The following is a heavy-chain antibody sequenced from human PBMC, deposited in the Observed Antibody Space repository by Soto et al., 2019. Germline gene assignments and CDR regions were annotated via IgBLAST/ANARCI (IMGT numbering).Heavy chain of an antibody. Sequence: QPGGSLRLSCAASGFTFEDYAMHWVRQAPGKGLEWVSGISWNSGSIGYADSVKGRFTISRDNAKNSLYLQMNSLRAEDTALYYCAKDKGYDILTGMDVWGQGTTVTVSS. CDR2: ISWNSGSI. CDR3: AKDKGYDILTGMDV. V-gene: IGHV3-9*01. CDR1: GFTFEDYA. D-gene: IGHD3-9*01. J-gene: IGHJ6*02.